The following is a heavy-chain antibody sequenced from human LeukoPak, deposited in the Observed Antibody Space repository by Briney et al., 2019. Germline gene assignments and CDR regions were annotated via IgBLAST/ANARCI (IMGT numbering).Heavy chain of an antibody. CDR2: ISSSGSTI. CDR1: GFTFSDYY. J-gene: IGHJ4*02. D-gene: IGHD6-19*01. Sequence: PGGALTLSCVASGFTFSDYYMSWIRPAPGKGREWVADISSSGSTIYYADSVKGRFTLSRDNAKNSLYLKMHSLRAEDTAVYYRARDNPHRSGRYIDPPLFDYWGQGTLVTVS. CDR3: ARDNPHRSGRYIDPPLFDY. V-gene: IGHV3-11*04.